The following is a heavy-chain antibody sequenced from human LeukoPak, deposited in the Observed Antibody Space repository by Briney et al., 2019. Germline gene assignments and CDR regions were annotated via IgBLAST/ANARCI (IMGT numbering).Heavy chain of an antibody. J-gene: IGHJ4*02. CDR3: ARALHFEGFGPFDY. CDR1: GFSFSSHG. Sequence: PGGSLRLSCAASGFSFSSHGMHWVRQAPGKGLEWVAVIWYDGSTRYYADSVKGRFTISRDNSKNTLYLQMNSLRAEDTAVYYCARALHFEGFGPFDYWGQGTLVTVSS. CDR2: IWYDGSTR. D-gene: IGHD3-16*01. V-gene: IGHV3-33*01.